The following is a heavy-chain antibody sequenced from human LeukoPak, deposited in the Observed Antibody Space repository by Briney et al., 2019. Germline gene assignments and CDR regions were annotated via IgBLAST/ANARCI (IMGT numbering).Heavy chain of an antibody. CDR2: ISGSGEST. CDR1: GFIFSSYA. J-gene: IGHJ4*02. V-gene: IGHV3-23*01. D-gene: IGHD6-19*01. Sequence: TGGSLRLSCAASGFIFSSYAMSWVRQAPGKGLEWVSGISGSGESTYYANSVKGRFSIDRDNSKNTLYLQLSSLRAEDTAIYYCAKDSQWLAYYYFDYWGQGIVVSASS. CDR3: AKDSQWLAYYYFDY.